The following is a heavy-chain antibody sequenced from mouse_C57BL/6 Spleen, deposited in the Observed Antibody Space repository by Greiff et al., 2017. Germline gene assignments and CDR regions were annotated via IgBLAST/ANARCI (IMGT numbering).Heavy chain of an antibody. CDR3: SRRGVLLYYFDY. Sequence: QVQLQQSGAELVRPGASVKLSCKASGYTFTDYYINWVKQRPGQGLEWIARIYPGSGNTYYNEKFKGKATLTADKSSSTAYMQLSSLTSAVYAVDICSRRGVLLYYFDYWGQGTTLTVSS. J-gene: IGHJ2*01. CDR1: GYTFTDYY. CDR2: IYPGSGNT. V-gene: IGHV1-76*01. D-gene: IGHD6-1*01.